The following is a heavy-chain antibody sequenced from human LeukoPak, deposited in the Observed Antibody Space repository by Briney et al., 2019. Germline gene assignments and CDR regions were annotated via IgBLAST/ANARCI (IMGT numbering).Heavy chain of an antibody. V-gene: IGHV3-48*03. CDR1: GFTFSSYE. J-gene: IGHJ3*02. CDR3: ARSFDI. Sequence: PGGSLRLSCAASGFTFSSYEMNWVRQAPGKGLEWVSYISSSGSPIYYADSVKGRFAISRDSAQNSLYLQMNSLRADDTAVYYCARSFDIWGQGTMVTVSS. CDR2: ISSSGSPI.